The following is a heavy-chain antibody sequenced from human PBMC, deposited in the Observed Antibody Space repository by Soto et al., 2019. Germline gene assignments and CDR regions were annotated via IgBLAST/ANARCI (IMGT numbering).Heavy chain of an antibody. J-gene: IGHJ5*02. D-gene: IGHD5-18*01. Sequence: GGSLRLSCAASGFTFSSYAMSWVRQVPGKGLEWVLAISCSGGSTYYADSVKGRFTISRDNSKNTLYLQMNSLRADDTAVYYCAKVMVKNWFDPWGQGTPVTVSS. CDR3: AKVMVKNWFDP. CDR2: ISCSGGST. V-gene: IGHV3-23*01. CDR1: GFTFSSYA.